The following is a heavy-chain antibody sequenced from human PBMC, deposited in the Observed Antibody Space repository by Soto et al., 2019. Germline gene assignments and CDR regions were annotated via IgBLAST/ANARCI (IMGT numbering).Heavy chain of an antibody. CDR3: AKLAGYCSGTSCYGHYAMDV. CDR2: INHSGST. Sequence: SETLSLTCAVYGGSFSGYYWTWIRQPPGTGLEWIGEINHSGSTNYNPSPQSRLTISVDTSNNQFSLRLSSVTAADTAVYYCAKLAGYCSGTSCYGHYAMDVWGQGTTVTVSS. D-gene: IGHD2-2*01. CDR1: GGSFSGYY. J-gene: IGHJ6*02. V-gene: IGHV4-34*01.